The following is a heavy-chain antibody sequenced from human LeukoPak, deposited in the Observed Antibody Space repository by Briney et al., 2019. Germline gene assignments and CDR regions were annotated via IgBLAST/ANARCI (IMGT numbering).Heavy chain of an antibody. J-gene: IGHJ4*01. Sequence: TGGSLRLSCAASGFTFDDYAMHWVRQAPGKGLEWVSLISGDGGSTYYADSVKGRFTISRDNSKNSLYLQMNSLRTEDTALYYCAKDGSGSYYNVLFDYWAQGTLVTVSS. V-gene: IGHV3-43*02. CDR1: GFTFDDYA. CDR2: ISGDGGST. CDR3: AKDGSGSYYNVLFDY. D-gene: IGHD3-10*01.